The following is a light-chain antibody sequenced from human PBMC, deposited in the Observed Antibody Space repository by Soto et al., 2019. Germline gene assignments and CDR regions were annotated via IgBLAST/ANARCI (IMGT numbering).Light chain of an antibody. V-gene: IGKV1-5*01. J-gene: IGKJ2*01. Sequence: DIQMTQSPSTLSASVGDGVTITCRASQSISGWLAWYQQKPGKAPNLLISDASSLEGGVPSRFSGSGSGTEFTLTISGLQPDDFATYYCQQYSSYSSFGQGPKLEIK. CDR3: QQYSSYSS. CDR2: DAS. CDR1: QSISGW.